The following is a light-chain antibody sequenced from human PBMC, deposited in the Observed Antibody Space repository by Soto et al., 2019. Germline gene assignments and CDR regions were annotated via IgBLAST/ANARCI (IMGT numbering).Light chain of an antibody. Sequence: EIVLTQSPGTLSLSPWERATLSCRASQSVSSTYLAWYQQKPDQAPRLLIYAASSRATGIPDRFSGSGSGTDFTLTISRLEPEDFAVYYCQQYGGSPGTFGQGTKVDIK. CDR3: QQYGGSPGT. V-gene: IGKV3-20*01. J-gene: IGKJ1*01. CDR2: AAS. CDR1: QSVSSTY.